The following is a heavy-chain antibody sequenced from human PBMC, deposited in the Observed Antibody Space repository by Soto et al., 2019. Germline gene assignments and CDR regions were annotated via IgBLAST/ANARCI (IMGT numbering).Heavy chain of an antibody. D-gene: IGHD2-2*02. V-gene: IGHV5-51*01. J-gene: IGHJ5*02. CDR1: GYSFTSYW. Sequence: GESLKISCKGSGYSFTSYWIGWVRQMPGKGLEWMGIIYPGDSDTRYSPSFQGQVTISADKSISTAYLQWSSLKASDTAMYYCARLIVGVPAAIPDWFDPWGQGTLVTVSS. CDR2: IYPGDSDT. CDR3: ARLIVGVPAAIPDWFDP.